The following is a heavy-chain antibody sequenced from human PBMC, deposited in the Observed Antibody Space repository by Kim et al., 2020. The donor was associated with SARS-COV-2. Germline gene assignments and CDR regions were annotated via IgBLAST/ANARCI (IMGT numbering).Heavy chain of an antibody. CDR3: ASLGIIGGYYYGSGSRHVDY. J-gene: IGHJ4*02. Sequence: GGSLRLSCAASGFTFSSYSMNWVRQAPGKGLEWVSYISSSSSTIYYADSVKGRFTISRDNAKNSLYLQMNSLREEDTAVYYCASLGIIGGYYYGSGSRHVDYWGQGTLVTVSS. CDR2: ISSSSSTI. CDR1: GFTFSSYS. D-gene: IGHD3-10*01. V-gene: IGHV3-48*02.